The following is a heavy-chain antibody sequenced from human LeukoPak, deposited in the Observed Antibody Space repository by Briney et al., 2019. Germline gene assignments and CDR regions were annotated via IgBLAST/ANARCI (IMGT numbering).Heavy chain of an antibody. J-gene: IGHJ4*02. D-gene: IGHD1-26*01. CDR2: ISFDGSNK. V-gene: IGHV3-30-3*01. CDR3: ARDREDGSYNVRFDY. Sequence: PGGSLRLSCAASGFTFSSYAMHWVRQAPGKGLEWVAVISFDGSNKYYAESVKGRFTISRDNSKNTLYLQMNSLRAEDTAVYYCARDREDGSYNVRFDYWGQGTLVTVSS. CDR1: GFTFSSYA.